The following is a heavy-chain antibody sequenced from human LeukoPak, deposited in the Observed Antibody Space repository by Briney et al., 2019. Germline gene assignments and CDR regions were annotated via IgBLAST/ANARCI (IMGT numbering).Heavy chain of an antibody. Sequence: GGSLRLSCAASGFTFGDYYMSWIRQAPGKGLEWVSYISSSASTIYNADYADSVKGRFTISRDNAKNSLFLQMSSLRAEDTAVYYCASGDLWRGHYRGLLDYWGQGTLVTVSS. CDR2: ISSSASTI. CDR3: ASGDLWRGHYRGLLDY. J-gene: IGHJ4*02. D-gene: IGHD3-3*01. CDR1: GFTFGDYY. V-gene: IGHV3-11*01.